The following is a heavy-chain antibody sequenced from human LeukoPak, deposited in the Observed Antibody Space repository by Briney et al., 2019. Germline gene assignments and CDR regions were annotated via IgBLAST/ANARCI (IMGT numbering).Heavy chain of an antibody. J-gene: IGHJ4*02. CDR2: IIPILGIA. CDR1: GGTFNSYA. Sequence: GASVKVSRKPSGGTFNSYAISWVRQAPGQGREGMGRIIPILGIANYAQKFQRRLAITADKSSSTAYMELSSLRSEDTAVYYCACTTGTTFYYFHYWGQGTLVTVSS. V-gene: IGHV1-69*04. D-gene: IGHD1-1*01. CDR3: ACTTGTTFYYFHY.